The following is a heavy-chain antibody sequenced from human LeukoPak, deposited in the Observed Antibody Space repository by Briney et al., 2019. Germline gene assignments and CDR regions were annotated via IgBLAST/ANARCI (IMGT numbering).Heavy chain of an antibody. D-gene: IGHD6-19*01. Sequence: GGSLRLSCAASGFTFNSYHMNWVRQAPGKGLEWVSSITSSSSYTYYAESVKGRFTISRDNSKNTLYLQMNSLRTEDTAIYYCARDYSSGWGFDYWGQGTLVTVSS. J-gene: IGHJ4*02. CDR1: GFTFNSYH. CDR3: ARDYSSGWGFDY. V-gene: IGHV3-21*01. CDR2: ITSSSSYT.